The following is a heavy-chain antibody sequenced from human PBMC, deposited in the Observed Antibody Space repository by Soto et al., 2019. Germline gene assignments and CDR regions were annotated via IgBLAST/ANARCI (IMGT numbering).Heavy chain of an antibody. Sequence: SETLSLTCAVYGGSFSGYYWSWIRQPPGKGLEWIGEINHSGSTNYNPSLKSRVTISVDTSKNQFSLKLSSVTAADTAVYYCARRRTGITMVRGVTWNNWFDPWGQGTLVTVSS. J-gene: IGHJ5*02. V-gene: IGHV4-34*01. D-gene: IGHD3-10*01. CDR1: GGSFSGYY. CDR2: INHSGST. CDR3: ARRRTGITMVRGVTWNNWFDP.